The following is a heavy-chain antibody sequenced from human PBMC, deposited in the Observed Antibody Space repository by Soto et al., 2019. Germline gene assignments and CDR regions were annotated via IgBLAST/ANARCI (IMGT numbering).Heavy chain of an antibody. D-gene: IGHD2-21*02. V-gene: IGHV4-30-4*01. CDR3: VRTARQGAVAPHWFDR. J-gene: IGHJ5*02. CDR2: VYYTGST. CDR1: GASIRSTDYY. Sequence: PSETLSLTCTVSGASIRSTDYYWSWIRQAPGKGLEWTGYVYYTGSTYYNPSLMSRLTISVDTSKNQFSLKLTSVTAVETAVYYCVRTARQGAVAPHWFDRWGQGTQVTVSS.